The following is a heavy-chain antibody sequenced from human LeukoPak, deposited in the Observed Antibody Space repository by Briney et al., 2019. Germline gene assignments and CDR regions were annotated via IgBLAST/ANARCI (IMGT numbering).Heavy chain of an antibody. CDR3: ARVGEQLVTDY. Sequence: GGSLRLSCAASGFTFSSYSMNWVRQAPGKGLEWVSSISSSSSYIYYADSVKGRFTISRDNAKNSLYLQMNSLRAEDTAVYYCARVGEQLVTDYWGQGTLVTVSS. D-gene: IGHD6-6*01. CDR1: GFTFSSYS. V-gene: IGHV3-21*01. CDR2: ISSSSSYI. J-gene: IGHJ4*02.